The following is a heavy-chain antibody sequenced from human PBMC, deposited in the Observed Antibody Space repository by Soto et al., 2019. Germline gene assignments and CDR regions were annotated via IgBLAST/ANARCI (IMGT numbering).Heavy chain of an antibody. CDR2: INAGNGNT. V-gene: IGHV1-3*01. CDR1: GYTFTSYA. D-gene: IGHD4-4*01. J-gene: IGHJ6*02. CDR3: AREWMTVTTHYYYGMDV. Sequence: GDSVQVSCKASGYTFTSYAMHWVRQAPGQRLEWMGWINAGNGNTKCSQKFQGRVTITRDTSASTAYTELSSLRSEDTAVYYCAREWMTVTTHYYYGMDVWGQGTTVTVS.